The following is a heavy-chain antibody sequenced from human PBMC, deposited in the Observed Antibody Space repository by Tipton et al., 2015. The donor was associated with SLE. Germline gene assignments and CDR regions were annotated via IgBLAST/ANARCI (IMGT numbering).Heavy chain of an antibody. Sequence: TLSLTCTVSGGSISSYYWSWIRQPPGKGLEWIGYIYTSGSTNYNPSLKSRVTISVDTSKNQFSLKLSSVTAEDTAVYYCARRVRVAAAGTPFDYWGQGTLVTVSS. V-gene: IGHV4-4*08. J-gene: IGHJ4*02. CDR2: IYTSGST. CDR1: GGSISSYY. D-gene: IGHD6-13*01. CDR3: ARRVRVAAAGTPFDY.